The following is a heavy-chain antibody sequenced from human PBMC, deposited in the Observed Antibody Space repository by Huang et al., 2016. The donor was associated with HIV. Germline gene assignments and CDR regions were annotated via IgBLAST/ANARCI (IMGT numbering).Heavy chain of an antibody. V-gene: IGHV4-34*02. D-gene: IGHD3-3*01. CDR2: CNDSGAT. CDR1: GGSFTGNY. Sequence: QMQLQQRGAGLLKPSETLSLTCGVSGGSFTGNYLTWIRQAPGKGLEWIGECNDSGATNYTPSLNGRVTRSLDKSNRELSLNLRSVTAADTAVYYCARQWTILEWLLGLDVWGQGTTVIVSS. J-gene: IGHJ6*02. CDR3: ARQWTILEWLLGLDV.